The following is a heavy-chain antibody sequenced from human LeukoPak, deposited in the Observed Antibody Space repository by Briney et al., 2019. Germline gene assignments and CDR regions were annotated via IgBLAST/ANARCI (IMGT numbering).Heavy chain of an antibody. J-gene: IGHJ6*03. CDR2: IYTSGST. V-gene: IGHV4-61*02. Sequence: TLSLTCTVSGGSISNGSYYWSWIRQPAGKGLEWIGRIYTSGSTNHNPSLKSRVTISVDTSKNQFSLKLSSVTAADTALYYCARDSLLPSAMGYYYMDVWGKGTTVTVSS. CDR3: ARDSLLPSAMGYYYMDV. D-gene: IGHD2-2*01. CDR1: GGSISNGSYY.